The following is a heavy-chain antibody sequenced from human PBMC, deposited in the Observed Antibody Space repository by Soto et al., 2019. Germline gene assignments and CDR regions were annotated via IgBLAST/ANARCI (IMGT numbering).Heavy chain of an antibody. CDR1: GFTFSSYS. CDR3: ARDRAPRNWARGTGDY. V-gene: IGHV3-21*01. J-gene: IGHJ4*02. CDR2: ISSSSSYI. Sequence: NPGGSLRLSCAASGFTFSSYSMNWVRQAPGKGLEWVSSISSSSSYIYYADSVKGRFTISRDNAKNSLYLQMNSLRAEDTAVYYCARDRAPRNWARGTGDYWGQGTLVTVSS. D-gene: IGHD2-15*01.